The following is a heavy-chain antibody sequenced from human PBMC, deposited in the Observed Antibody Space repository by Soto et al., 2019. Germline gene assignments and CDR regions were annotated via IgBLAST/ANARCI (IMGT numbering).Heavy chain of an antibody. CDR3: ARDFAYFDS. D-gene: IGHD3-3*01. V-gene: IGHV4-61*01. Sequence: SETHSLTSTVSGGSCISGSYSWSWIRQPPGKGLEWIGYVYHTGRTSYNPSLKSRVSISMDTSKNQFSLNLDSVTAADTAVYFCARDFAYFDSWGQGTLVTVS. CDR1: GGSCISGSYS. J-gene: IGHJ4*02. CDR2: VYHTGRT.